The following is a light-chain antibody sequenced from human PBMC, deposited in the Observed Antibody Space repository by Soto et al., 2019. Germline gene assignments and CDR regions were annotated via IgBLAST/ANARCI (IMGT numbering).Light chain of an antibody. V-gene: IGKV3-20*01. CDR3: QQYGTSPRM. CDR2: GTS. CDR1: QSVGTNY. Sequence: EIVLTQSPGTLSLSPGERVTLSCRASQSVGTNYLAWYQQKPGQAPRLVIYGTSNRATGTPDRFSGSGSGIDFTLTISRLEPEDFAVYYCQQYGTSPRMFGQGTKVDIK. J-gene: IGKJ1*01.